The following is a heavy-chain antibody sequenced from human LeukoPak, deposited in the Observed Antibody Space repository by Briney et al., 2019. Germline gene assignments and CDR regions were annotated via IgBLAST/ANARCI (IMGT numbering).Heavy chain of an antibody. Sequence: PGGSLRLSCAASGVTFSSYAMHWVRQAPGKGLEWEAVTSYDGSNKYYADSVKGRFTISRDNSKNTLYLQMNSLRAEDTAVYYCAREGGSLYGDYVRYFDYWGQGTLVTVSS. CDR3: AREGGSLYGDYVRYFDY. D-gene: IGHD4-17*01. CDR1: GVTFSSYA. J-gene: IGHJ4*02. V-gene: IGHV3-30*04. CDR2: TSYDGSNK.